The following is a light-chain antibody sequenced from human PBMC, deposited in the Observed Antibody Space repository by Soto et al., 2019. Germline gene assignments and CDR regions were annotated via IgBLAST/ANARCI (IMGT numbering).Light chain of an antibody. CDR1: SSNIGSNS. CDR3: AAWDDSLNGHV. Sequence: QSVRTQPHSASGTPGQRVTISCSGSSSNIGSNSVHWFQQVPGTAPKPLIYSSNQRPSGVPERFSGSKSGTSASLAISGLQSEDESDYYCAAWDDSLNGHVFGAGTKVTVL. J-gene: IGLJ1*01. V-gene: IGLV1-44*01. CDR2: SSN.